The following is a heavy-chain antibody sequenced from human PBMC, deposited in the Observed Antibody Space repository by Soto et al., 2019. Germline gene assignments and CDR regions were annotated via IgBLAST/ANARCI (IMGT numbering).Heavy chain of an antibody. CDR2: IYHSGST. V-gene: IGHV4-30-2*01. CDR3: ARGPPDI. Sequence: PSETLSLTCAVSGGSISSGGYAWSWIRQPPGKGLEWIGYIYHSGSTYYNPSLKSRVTISVDRSKNQFSLKLSSVTAADTAGYSCARGPPDIWGQGTLVTVSS. J-gene: IGHJ4*02. CDR1: GGSISSGGYA.